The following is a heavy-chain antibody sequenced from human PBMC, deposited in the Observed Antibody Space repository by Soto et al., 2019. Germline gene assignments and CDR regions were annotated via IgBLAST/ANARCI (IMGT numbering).Heavy chain of an antibody. CDR1: AGTLSSYA. Sequence: SAKYSCNPPAGTLSSYAISWVRQAPGQGLEWMAGIIPIFGTANYAQKFQGRVTITADESTSTAYMELSSLRSEDTAVYYCARVPYYDILTGYTDYYYYYVMDVWGQGTTVTVSS. D-gene: IGHD3-9*01. J-gene: IGHJ6*02. CDR2: IIPIFGTA. V-gene: IGHV1-69*13. CDR3: ARVPYYDILTGYTDYYYYYVMDV.